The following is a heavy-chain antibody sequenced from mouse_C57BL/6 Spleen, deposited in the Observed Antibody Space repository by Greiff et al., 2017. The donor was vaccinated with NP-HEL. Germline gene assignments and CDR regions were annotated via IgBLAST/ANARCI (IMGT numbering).Heavy chain of an antibody. V-gene: IGHV1-54*01. D-gene: IGHD2-2*01. CDR1: GYAFTNYL. J-gene: IGHJ3*01. CDR3: ARSGVTTGWCAD. Sequence: VQLQQSGAELVRPGTSVKVSCKASGYAFTNYLIEWVKQRPGQGLEWIGVINPGSGGTNYNEKFKGKATLTADKSSSTAYMQLSSLTSEDSAVYFCARSGVTTGWCADWGQGTLVTGSA. CDR2: INPGSGGT.